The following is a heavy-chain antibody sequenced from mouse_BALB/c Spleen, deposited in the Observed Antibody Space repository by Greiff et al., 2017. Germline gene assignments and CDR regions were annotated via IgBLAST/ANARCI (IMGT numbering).Heavy chain of an antibody. D-gene: IGHD2-4*01. J-gene: IGHJ3*01. V-gene: IGHV5-6-5*01. CDR3: ARGGITTGAWFAY. CDR1: GFTFSSYA. Sequence: EVMLVESGGGLVKPGGSLKLSCAASGFTFSSYAMSWVRQTPEKRLEWVASISSGGSTYYPDSVKGRFTISRDNARNILYLQMSSLRSEDTAMYYCARGGITTGAWFAYWGQGTLVTVSA. CDR2: ISSGGST.